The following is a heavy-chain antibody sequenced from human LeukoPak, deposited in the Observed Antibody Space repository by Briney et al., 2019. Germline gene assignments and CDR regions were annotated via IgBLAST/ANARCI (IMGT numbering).Heavy chain of an antibody. V-gene: IGHV4-39*07. J-gene: IGHJ5*02. CDR2: IEYSGET. D-gene: IGHD6-13*01. Sequence: SETLSLTCTVSGDSISSTGFYWAWIRQPPEKGLEYIGNIEYSGETFYDPSLKSRVTISGDPSKNQFSLKLSSVTAADMAVYCCARGKIRADWLDPWGQGTLVTVSS. CDR3: ARGKIRADWLDP. CDR1: GDSISSTGFY.